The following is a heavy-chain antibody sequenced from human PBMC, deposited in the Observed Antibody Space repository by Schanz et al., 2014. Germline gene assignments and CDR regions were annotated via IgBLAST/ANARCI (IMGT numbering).Heavy chain of an antibody. D-gene: IGHD3-3*01. CDR3: ARESVSRTRLFDP. CDR1: GYTFTRSG. Sequence: QVQLVQSGAEVKTPGASVKVSCKASGYTFTRSGISWVRQAPGQGLEWMGWIGGSDGNTNFAQKFQGRVTMTTDTSTSAVYMELRSLTSDDSAVYYCARESVSRTRLFDPWGQGTLVTVSS. J-gene: IGHJ5*02. CDR2: IGGSDGNT. V-gene: IGHV1-18*01.